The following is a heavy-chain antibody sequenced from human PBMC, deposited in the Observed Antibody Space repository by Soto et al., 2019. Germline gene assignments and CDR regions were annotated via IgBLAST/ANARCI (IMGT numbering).Heavy chain of an antibody. CDR3: ARYTGITGTYTFDI. CDR2: MNPNSGNT. CDR1: GYTFTSYD. J-gene: IGHJ3*02. V-gene: IGHV1-8*01. D-gene: IGHD1-20*01. Sequence: ASVKVSCKASGYTFTSYDINWVRQATGQGLEWMGWMNPNSGNTGYAQKFQGRVTMTRNTSISTAYMELSSLRSEDTAVYYCARYTGITGTYTFDIWGQGTMVTVSS.